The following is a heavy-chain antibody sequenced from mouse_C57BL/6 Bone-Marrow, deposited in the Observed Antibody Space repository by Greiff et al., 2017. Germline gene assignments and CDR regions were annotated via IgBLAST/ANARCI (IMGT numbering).Heavy chain of an antibody. J-gene: IGHJ2*01. CDR2: IHPNSGST. Sequence: VKLQQPGAELVKPGASVKLSCKASGYTFTSYWMHWVKQRPGQGLEWIGMIHPNSGSTNYNEKFKSKATLTVDKSSSTAYMQLSSLTSEDTAVYYCTRTRGIDYWGQGTTLTVSS. V-gene: IGHV1-64*01. D-gene: IGHD3-3*01. CDR1: GYTFTSYW. CDR3: TRTRGIDY.